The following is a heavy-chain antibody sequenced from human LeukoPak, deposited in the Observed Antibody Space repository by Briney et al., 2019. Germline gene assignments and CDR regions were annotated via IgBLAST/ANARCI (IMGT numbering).Heavy chain of an antibody. CDR3: SRGGFSHGFDI. CDR1: GFTFTSYW. CDR2: ISNDGSDT. V-gene: IGHV3-74*01. Sequence: PGGSLRLSCAASGFTFTSYWMHWVRQAPGKGLGWVSRISNDGSDTIYADSVKGRFTISRDNAKNTLYLEMNSLRAEDTAVYYCSRGGFSHGFDIWGPGTLVAVSS. J-gene: IGHJ3*02. D-gene: IGHD2/OR15-2a*01.